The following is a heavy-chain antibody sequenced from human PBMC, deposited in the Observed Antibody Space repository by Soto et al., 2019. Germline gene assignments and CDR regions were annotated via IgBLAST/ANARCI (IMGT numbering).Heavy chain of an antibody. V-gene: IGHV1-69*12. CDR3: ARAGYELRSGISLYYYYGMDV. D-gene: IGHD3-10*01. J-gene: IGHJ6*02. Sequence: QVQLVQSGAEVKKPGSSVKVSCKASGGTFSSYAISWVRQAPGQGLEWMGGIIPIFGTANYAQKFQGRVTITADESTSTAYRELSSLRSEDTAVYYCARAGYELRSGISLYYYYGMDVWGQGTTVTVSS. CDR1: GGTFSSYA. CDR2: IIPIFGTA.